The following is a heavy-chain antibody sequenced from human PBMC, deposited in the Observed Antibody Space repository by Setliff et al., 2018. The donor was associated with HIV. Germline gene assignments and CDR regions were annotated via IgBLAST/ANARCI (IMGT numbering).Heavy chain of an antibody. CDR1: GYTFTDFF. D-gene: IGHD2-15*01. J-gene: IGHJ6*03. V-gene: IGHV7-4-1*02. Sequence: ASVKVSCKASGYTFTDFFLHWVRQAPGQGLEWMGWININTGNPTYAQGFTGRFVFSLDTSVSTAYLQISSLKAEDTAVYYCAREVVVAGVHYYNMDVWGKGTTVTVSS. CDR3: AREVVVAGVHYYNMDV. CDR2: ININTGNP.